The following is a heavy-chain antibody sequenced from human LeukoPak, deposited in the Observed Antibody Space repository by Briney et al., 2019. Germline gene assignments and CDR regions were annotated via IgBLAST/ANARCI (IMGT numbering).Heavy chain of an antibody. D-gene: IGHD3-10*01. CDR1: GFIFDDYA. CDR2: ISWNSGSL. Sequence: QPGRSLRLSCAASGFIFDDYAMHWVRQAPGKGLEWVSGISWNSGSLAYADPVKGRFTISRDNAKNSLYLQMNSLRTEDTALYYCARGLGGDQGYFDLWGRGTLATVSS. V-gene: IGHV3-9*01. J-gene: IGHJ2*01. CDR3: ARGLGGDQGYFDL.